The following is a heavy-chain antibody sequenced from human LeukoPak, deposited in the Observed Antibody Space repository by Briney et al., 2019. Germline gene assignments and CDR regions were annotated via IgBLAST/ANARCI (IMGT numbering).Heavy chain of an antibody. J-gene: IGHJ4*02. CDR1: GFTFSSYG. V-gene: IGHV3-30*02. D-gene: IGHD2-2*01. CDR3: AKAVPKCTSSTCHIDY. CDR2: ISCDGSSQ. Sequence: PGGSLRLSCAASGFTFSSYGMHWVRQAPGKGLEWVTFISCDGSSQFYADSVKGRFTISRDNSKNTLYLQMNSLRPEDTAVYFCAKAVPKCTSSTCHIDYWGQGTLVTVSS.